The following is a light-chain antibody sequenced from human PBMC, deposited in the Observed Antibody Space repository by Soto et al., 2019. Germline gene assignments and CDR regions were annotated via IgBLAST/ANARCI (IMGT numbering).Light chain of an antibody. Sequence: DIQMTQSPSSLSASVGDRVTITCRASQSISSYLNWYQQKPGKAPKLLIYAASSLQSGVPSRFSGSGSGTDFTLTISRLQPEDFATYYCQQSYSTSFGFGPGTKVDIK. CDR1: QSISSY. CDR3: QQSYSTSFG. V-gene: IGKV1-39*01. CDR2: AAS. J-gene: IGKJ3*01.